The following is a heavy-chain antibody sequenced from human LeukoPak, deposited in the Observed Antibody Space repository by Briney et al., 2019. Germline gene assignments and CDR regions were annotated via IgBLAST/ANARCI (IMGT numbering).Heavy chain of an antibody. Sequence: PSETLSLTCAAYGGSFSGYYWSWIRQPPGKGLEWIGEINHSGSTNYNPSLKSRVTISVDTSKNQFSLKLSSVTAADTAVYYCASFYMRADWGQGTLVTVSS. CDR1: GGSFSGYY. CDR2: INHSGST. J-gene: IGHJ4*02. CDR3: ASFYMRAD. V-gene: IGHV4-34*01.